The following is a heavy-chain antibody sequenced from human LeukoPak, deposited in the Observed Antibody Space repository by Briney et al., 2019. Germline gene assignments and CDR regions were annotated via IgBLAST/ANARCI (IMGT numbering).Heavy chain of an antibody. D-gene: IGHD3-10*01. CDR2: IKQDGSEK. CDR1: GFTFSSYW. CDR3: ARAEMVRGVIIFDY. Sequence: PGGSLRLSCAASGFTFSSYWMSWVRQAPGKGLEWVANIKQDGSEKYYVDSVKGRFTISRDNAKNSLYLQMNSLRAEDTAVYYCARAEMVRGVIIFDYWGQGTLVTVSS. V-gene: IGHV3-7*01. J-gene: IGHJ4*02.